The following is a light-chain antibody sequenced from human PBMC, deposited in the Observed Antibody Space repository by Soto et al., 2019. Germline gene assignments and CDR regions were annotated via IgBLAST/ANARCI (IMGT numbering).Light chain of an antibody. CDR1: QGISTY. J-gene: IGKJ2*01. V-gene: IGKV1-8*01. CDR3: QQDNRYQYT. CDR2: DAS. Sequence: AIGRTRSRSSLWAGTRCRVSITCLAIQGISTYLAWYQQKPGKAPKRSIYDASPLQSGVPSRFSGSGSGTDFTLTISSLQPDDFATYYCQQDNRYQYTFGQGTKVDIK.